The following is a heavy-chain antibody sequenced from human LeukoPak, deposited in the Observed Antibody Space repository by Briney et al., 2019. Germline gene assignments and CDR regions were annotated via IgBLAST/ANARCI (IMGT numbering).Heavy chain of an antibody. J-gene: IGHJ4*02. CDR3: ARDAVDRLYDY. CDR2: INPSGGST. V-gene: IGHV1-46*01. CDR1: GYTFTSYY. D-gene: IGHD4-23*01. Sequence: ASVKVSCKASGYTFTSYYMHWVRQAPEQGLEWMGIINPSGGSTSYAQKFQGRVTMTRDTSTSTVYMELSSLRSEDTAVYYCARDAVDRLYDYWGQGTLVTVSS.